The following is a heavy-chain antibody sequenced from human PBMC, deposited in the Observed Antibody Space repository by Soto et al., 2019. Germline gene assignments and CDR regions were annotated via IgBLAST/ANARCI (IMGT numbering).Heavy chain of an antibody. J-gene: IGHJ6*02. Sequence: PSETLSLTCSVAGGSIISGASSWNWIRQPPGKGLEWIGYIYHSGTTFYNPSLKSRVTISIDRSKNQFSLKVLSVTAADTAVYFCAREREDGLDVWGQGTTVTVSS. CDR3: AREREDGLDV. CDR2: IYHSGTT. D-gene: IGHD1-26*01. V-gene: IGHV4-30-2*01. CDR1: GGSIISGASS.